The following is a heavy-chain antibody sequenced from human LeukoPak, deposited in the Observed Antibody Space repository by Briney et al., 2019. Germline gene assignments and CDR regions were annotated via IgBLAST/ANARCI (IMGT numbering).Heavy chain of an antibody. CDR1: GGTFSSYA. V-gene: IGHV7-4-1*02. Sequence: ASVKVSCKASGGTFSSYAISWVRQAPGQGLEWMGWINTNTGDPTYAQGLTGRFVFSFDTSVATAYLQISSLKAEDTAVYYCTRGSLVVVSPDYWGQGTLVTVSS. CDR3: TRGSLVVVSPDY. J-gene: IGHJ4*02. CDR2: INTNTGDP. D-gene: IGHD3-22*01.